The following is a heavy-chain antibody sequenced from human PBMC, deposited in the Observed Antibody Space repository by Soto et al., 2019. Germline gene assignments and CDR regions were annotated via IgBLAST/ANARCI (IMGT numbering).Heavy chain of an antibody. V-gene: IGHV4-34*01. CDR1: GGSFSGFY. Sequence: SETLSLTCAVYGGSFSGFYWSWIRQTPGKGLEWIGEINDSGTINYNPSLKSRVTISVDTSKNQFSLKLSSVTAADTAVYYCARRVVVAATGVRGPFFDYWGQGTLVTVSS. J-gene: IGHJ4*02. D-gene: IGHD2-15*01. CDR2: INDSGTI. CDR3: ARRVVVAATGVRGPFFDY.